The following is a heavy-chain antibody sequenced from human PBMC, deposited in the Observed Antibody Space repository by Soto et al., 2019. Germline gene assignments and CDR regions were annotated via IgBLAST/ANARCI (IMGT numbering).Heavy chain of an antibody. CDR3: ARDRGQQLPGGFWFDP. Sequence: GASVKVSCKASGYTFTSYAMHWVRQAPGQRLEWMGWINAGNGNTKYSQKFQGRVTITRDTSASTAYMELSSLRSEDTAVYYCARDRGQQLPGGFWFDPWGQGTLVTVSS. D-gene: IGHD6-13*01. CDR2: INAGNGNT. CDR1: GYTFTSYA. V-gene: IGHV1-3*01. J-gene: IGHJ5*02.